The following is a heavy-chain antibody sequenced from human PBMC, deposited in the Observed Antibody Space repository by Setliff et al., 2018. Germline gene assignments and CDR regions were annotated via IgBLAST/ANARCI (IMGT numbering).Heavy chain of an antibody. D-gene: IGHD4-17*01. V-gene: IGHV4-30-2*01. CDR3: ARDGDGRGRYFDY. Sequence: SETLSLTCAVSGGSISSGGYSWSWIRQPPGKGLEWIGYIYHSGSTYYNPSLKSRVTISVDGSKNQFSLKLSSVTAADTAVYYCARDGDGRGRYFDYWGQGTLVTVSS. CDR2: IYHSGST. J-gene: IGHJ4*02. CDR1: GGSISSGGYS.